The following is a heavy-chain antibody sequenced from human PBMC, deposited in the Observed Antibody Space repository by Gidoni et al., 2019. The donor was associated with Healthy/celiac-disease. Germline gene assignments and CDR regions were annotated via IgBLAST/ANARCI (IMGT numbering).Heavy chain of an antibody. CDR2: ISSSSSYT. J-gene: IGHJ4*02. V-gene: IGHV3-11*06. CDR1: GFTFSDYS. CDR3: AREMGLAYCGGDCYSGDY. D-gene: IGHD2-21*02. Sequence: QVQLVESGGGLVKPGGSLRLSCAASGFTFSDYSMSWSRQAPGKGLEWVSYISSSSSYTNYADSVKGRFTISRDNAKNSLYLQMNSLRAEDTAVYYCAREMGLAYCGGDCYSGDYWGQGTLVTVSS.